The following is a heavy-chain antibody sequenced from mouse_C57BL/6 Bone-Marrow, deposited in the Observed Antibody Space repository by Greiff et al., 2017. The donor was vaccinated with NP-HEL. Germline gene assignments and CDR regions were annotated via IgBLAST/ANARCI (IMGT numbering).Heavy chain of an antibody. CDR3: ARGESWGAFFDY. Sequence: VQLQESGPELVKPGASVKISCKASGYTFSTSWMNWMKRRPGKGLEWIGRIYPGDGDPHYSGNFEGKASLTADKSSNSAYMQLSSLTSEDSAVYFCARGESWGAFFDYWGQGTTLTVSS. J-gene: IGHJ2*01. CDR2: IYPGDGDP. V-gene: IGHV1-82*01. CDR1: GYTFSTSW. D-gene: IGHD6-1*01.